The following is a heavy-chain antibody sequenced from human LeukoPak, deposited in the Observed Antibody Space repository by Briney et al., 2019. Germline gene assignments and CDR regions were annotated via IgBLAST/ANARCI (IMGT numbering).Heavy chain of an antibody. V-gene: IGHV1-2*02. CDR1: GYTFTSYY. CDR3: ARDQQSPIAAAGREYYGMDV. CDR2: INPNSGGT. J-gene: IGHJ6*02. Sequence: ASVKVSCKASGYTFTSYYMHWVRQAPGQGLEWMGWINPNSGGTNYAQKFQGRVTMTRDTSISTAYMELSRLRSDDTAVYYRARDQQSPIAAAGREYYGMDVWGQGTTVTVSS. D-gene: IGHD6-13*01.